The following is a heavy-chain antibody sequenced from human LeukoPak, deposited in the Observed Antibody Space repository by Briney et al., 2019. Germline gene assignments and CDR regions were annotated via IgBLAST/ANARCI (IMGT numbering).Heavy chain of an antibody. Sequence: ASVKVSCKASGYTFTSYDINWVRQATGQGLEWMGWMNPNSGNTGYAQKFQGRVTMTRNTSISTAYMELSSLRSEDTAVYYCARVKYYDILTGYPSRGYYYYYYMGVWGKGTTVTISS. CDR3: ARVKYYDILTGYPSRGYYYYYYMGV. V-gene: IGHV1-8*01. CDR2: MNPNSGNT. J-gene: IGHJ6*03. D-gene: IGHD3-9*01. CDR1: GYTFTSYD.